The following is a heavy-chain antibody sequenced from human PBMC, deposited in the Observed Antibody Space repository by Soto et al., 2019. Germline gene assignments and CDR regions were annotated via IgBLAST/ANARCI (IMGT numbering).Heavy chain of an antibody. Sequence: QPGGSLRLSCAASGFTFSTYWMHWVRQVPGKGLAWVSRINSDGSFTSYADSVKGRFTISSDNAKNTLYLQMNSLRAEDTAVYYCARLQQFSGMDVWGQGTTVTVSS. D-gene: IGHD4-4*01. CDR1: GFTFSTYW. J-gene: IGHJ6*02. CDR2: INSDGSFT. V-gene: IGHV3-74*01. CDR3: ARLQQFSGMDV.